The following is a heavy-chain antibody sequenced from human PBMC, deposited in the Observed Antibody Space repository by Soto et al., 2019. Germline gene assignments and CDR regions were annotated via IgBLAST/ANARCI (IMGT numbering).Heavy chain of an antibody. V-gene: IGHV1-8*01. D-gene: IGHD3-9*01. CDR2: MNPNSGNT. J-gene: IGHJ4*02. CDR1: GYTFTSYD. Sequence: GASVKVSCKASGYTFTSYDINWVRQATGQGLEWMGWMNPNSGNTGYAQKFQGRVTMTRNTSISTAYMELSSLRSEDTAVYYCARGLLRGILTGYSRAFDYWGQGTLVTVSS. CDR3: ARGLLRGILTGYSRAFDY.